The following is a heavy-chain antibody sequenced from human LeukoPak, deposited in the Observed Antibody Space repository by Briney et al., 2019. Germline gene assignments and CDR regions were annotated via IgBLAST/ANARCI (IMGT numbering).Heavy chain of an antibody. J-gene: IGHJ4*02. CDR2: IYYSGST. D-gene: IGHD1-14*01. V-gene: IGHV4-59*01. CDR3: ARSPRGGTKTYFDY. CDR1: GGPISNYY. Sequence: SETLSLTCTVSGGPISNYYWSWIRQPPGKGLEWIGYIYYSGSTNYNPFLKSRVTISVDTSKNQFSLRLSSVTAADTAVYYCARSPRGGTKTYFDYWGQGTLVTVSP.